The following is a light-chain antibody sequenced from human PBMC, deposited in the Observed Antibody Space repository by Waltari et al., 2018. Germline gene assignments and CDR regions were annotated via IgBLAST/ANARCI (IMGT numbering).Light chain of an antibody. CDR3: CSYAGAV. V-gene: IGLV2-23*01. CDR2: EGS. CDR1: SSGVGSYIL. Sequence: QSALTQPASVSGSPGQSITISCTGTSSGVGSYILVSWYPQHPGKAPKLMIYEGSKRPSGVSNRFSGSKSGNTASLTISGLQAEDEADYYCCSYAGAVFGGGTKLTIL. J-gene: IGLJ3*02.